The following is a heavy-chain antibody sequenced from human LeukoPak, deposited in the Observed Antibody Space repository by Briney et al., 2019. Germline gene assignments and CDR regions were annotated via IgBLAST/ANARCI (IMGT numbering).Heavy chain of an antibody. J-gene: IGHJ4*02. D-gene: IGHD6-13*01. CDR1: GFTFSRYW. CDR3: ARGVSGGFDY. Sequence: GGSLRLSCAASGFTFSRYWMNWVRQAPGKGLVWVSRINTDGSTTSYADSVRGRFTISRDNAKNTLYVQMSSLRVEDTAVYYCARGVSGGFDYVGQGTLVTVSS. CDR2: INTDGSTT. V-gene: IGHV3-74*01.